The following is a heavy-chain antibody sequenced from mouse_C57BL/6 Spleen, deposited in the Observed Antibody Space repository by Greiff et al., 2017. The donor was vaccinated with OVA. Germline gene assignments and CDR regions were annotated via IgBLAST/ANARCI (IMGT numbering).Heavy chain of an antibody. CDR1: GYAFSSSW. CDR3: ARTAQATYYFDY. CDR2: IYPGDGAT. Sequence: VQLQQSGPELVKPGASVKISCKASGYAFSSSWMNWVKQRPGKGLEWIGRIYPGDGATNYNGKFKGKATLTADKSSSTAYMQLSSLTSEDSAVYFCARTAQATYYFDYWGQGTTLTVSS. D-gene: IGHD3-2*02. V-gene: IGHV1-82*01. J-gene: IGHJ2*01.